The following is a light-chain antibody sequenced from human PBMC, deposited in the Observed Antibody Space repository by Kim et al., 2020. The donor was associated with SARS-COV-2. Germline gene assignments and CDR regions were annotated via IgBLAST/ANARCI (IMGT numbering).Light chain of an antibody. CDR1: RTVGNY. Sequence: ASVGDTVTLTCRASRTVGNYLNWYQQKVGTAPKLLIYATTALQSGVPSRFSATGSGTDFTLTITGLQSEDFATYYCQQSYHTMITFGQGTRLEIK. CDR2: ATT. CDR3: QQSYHTMIT. J-gene: IGKJ5*01. V-gene: IGKV1-39*01.